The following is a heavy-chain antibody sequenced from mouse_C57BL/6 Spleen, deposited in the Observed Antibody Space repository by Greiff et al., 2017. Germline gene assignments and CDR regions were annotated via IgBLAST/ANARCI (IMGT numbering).Heavy chain of an antibody. D-gene: IGHD3-1*01. CDR3: ARGRANLYYAMDY. CDR2: IDPSDSDT. CDR1: GYTFTSYW. J-gene: IGHJ4*01. Sequence: QVQLQQPGAELVRPGSSVKLSCKASGYTFTSYWMHWVKQRPIQGLEWIGNIDPSDSDTHYNQKFKDKATLTVDKSSSTAYMQRSSLTSEDSAVYYCARGRANLYYAMDYWGQGTSVTVSS. V-gene: IGHV1-52*01.